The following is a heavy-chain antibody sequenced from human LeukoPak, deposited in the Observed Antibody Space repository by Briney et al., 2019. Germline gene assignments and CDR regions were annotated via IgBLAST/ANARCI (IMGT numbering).Heavy chain of an antibody. CDR1: GYTFTGYY. D-gene: IGHD3-10*01. CDR2: INPNSGGT. Sequence: ASVKVSCKASGYTFTGYYMHWVRQAPGQGLEWMGWINPNSGGTNYAQKFQGRVTMTRDTSVSTAYMELSRLRSDDTAVYYCARGAGITMVRGKTPLYWGQGTLVTVSS. V-gene: IGHV1-2*02. J-gene: IGHJ4*02. CDR3: ARGAGITMVRGKTPLY.